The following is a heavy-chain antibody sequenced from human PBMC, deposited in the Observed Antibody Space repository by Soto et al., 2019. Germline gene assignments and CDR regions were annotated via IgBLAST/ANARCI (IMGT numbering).Heavy chain of an antibody. D-gene: IGHD3-3*01. V-gene: IGHV4-59*01. CDR3: VRRGVWVFGVLGSDY. CDR1: GGSISSYY. J-gene: IGHJ4*02. Sequence: SETLSLTCTVSGGSISSYYWSWIRQPPGKGLEWIGYIYYSGSTNYNPSLKSRVTISVDTSKNQFSLKLSSVTAADTAVYYCVRRGVWVFGVLGSDYWGQGTLVTVSS. CDR2: IYYSGST.